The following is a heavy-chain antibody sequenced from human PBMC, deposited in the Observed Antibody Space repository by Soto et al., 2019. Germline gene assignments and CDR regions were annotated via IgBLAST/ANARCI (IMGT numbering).Heavy chain of an antibody. J-gene: IGHJ3*02. V-gene: IGHV3-15*01. CDR1: GITLSNAW. CDR3: TSTRPVTNVFDI. Sequence: EVQLAESGGGLVEPGGSLRLSCAGSGITLSNAWMNWVRQAAGKGLEWVGRIRSKGDGGATEYAAPVKGRFTFSRDDSEKTLFLQMSALKPEDTGVYFCTSTRPVTNVFDIWGPGTMVIVSS. CDR2: IRSKGDGGAT. D-gene: IGHD1-1*01.